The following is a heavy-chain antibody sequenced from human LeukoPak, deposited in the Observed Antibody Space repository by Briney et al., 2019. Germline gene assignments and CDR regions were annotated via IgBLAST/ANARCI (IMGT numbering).Heavy chain of an antibody. CDR3: AREGGVNYYDLDYFDY. CDR2: ISSSGGTI. J-gene: IGHJ4*02. Sequence: PGGSLRLSCVGSGFTFSTYEMTWVRQAPGKGLEWVSYISSSGGTIYYADSVKGRFTISGDNAKNSLYLQMNSLRAEDTAVYYCAREGGVNYYDLDYFDYWGQGTLITVSS. D-gene: IGHD3-22*01. CDR1: GFTFSTYE. V-gene: IGHV3-48*03.